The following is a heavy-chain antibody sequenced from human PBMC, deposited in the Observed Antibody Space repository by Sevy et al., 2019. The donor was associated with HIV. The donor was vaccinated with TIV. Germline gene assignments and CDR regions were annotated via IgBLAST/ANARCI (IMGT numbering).Heavy chain of an antibody. CDR1: GFTFSSYA. V-gene: IGHV3-30-3*01. Sequence: GGSLRLSCAASGFTFSSYAMHWVRLAPAKGLEWVAVISYDGSNKDYADSVKGRFTISRDNSKNTLYLQMNSLRAEDTAVYYYASPGYSSGWLIDYWGQGTLVTVSS. CDR2: ISYDGSNK. CDR3: ASPGYSSGWLIDY. J-gene: IGHJ4*02. D-gene: IGHD6-19*01.